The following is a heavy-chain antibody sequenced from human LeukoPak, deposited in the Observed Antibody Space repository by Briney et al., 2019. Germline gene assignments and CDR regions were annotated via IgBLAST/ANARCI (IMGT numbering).Heavy chain of an antibody. V-gene: IGHV4-39*01. CDR3: AKPVTRSSDGMDV. J-gene: IGHJ6*02. CDR2: IFYSGIT. CDR1: GGSISRSIYY. D-gene: IGHD4-17*01. Sequence: PSETLSLTCTISGGSISRSIYYWGWIRQPPGKGLEWIGSIFYSGITYSNPSLKSRVTISVDTSKNQFSLKLSSVTAADTAVYYCAKPVTRSSDGMDVWGQGTTVTVSS.